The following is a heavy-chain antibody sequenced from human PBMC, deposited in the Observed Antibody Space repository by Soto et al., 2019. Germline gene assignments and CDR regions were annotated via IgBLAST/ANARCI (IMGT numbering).Heavy chain of an antibody. D-gene: IGHD6-13*01. V-gene: IGHV3-30*18. Sequence: QVQLVESGGGVVQPGRSLRLSCAASGFTFSTYGMHWVRQAPGKGQEWLAVISFDGTNKYYADSVKGRFTIPRDNSKNTLYLQMNRLRAEDTAVYYCAKLIAAASSVDYWGQGTLVTVSS. J-gene: IGHJ4*02. CDR3: AKLIAAASSVDY. CDR2: ISFDGTNK. CDR1: GFTFSTYG.